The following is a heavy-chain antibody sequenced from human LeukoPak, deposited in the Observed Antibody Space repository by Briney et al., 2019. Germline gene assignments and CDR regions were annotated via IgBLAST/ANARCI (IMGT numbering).Heavy chain of an antibody. CDR3: AREYWSRLD. Sequence: GGSLRLSCAVSGFTFSDFAMNWVRQAPGKGLEWVSGISGGGDYIEYADSVKGRFTISRDNARNSLYLQMTSLRPEDTAVYYCAREYWSRLDWGQGTLVTVSS. V-gene: IGHV3-21*01. CDR1: GFTFSDFA. CDR2: ISGGGDYI. D-gene: IGHD2-8*02. J-gene: IGHJ4*02.